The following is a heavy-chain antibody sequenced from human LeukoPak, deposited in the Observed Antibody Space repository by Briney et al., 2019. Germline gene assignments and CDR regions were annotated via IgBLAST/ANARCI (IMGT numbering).Heavy chain of an antibody. D-gene: IGHD3-16*02. CDR1: GFTFSDYY. V-gene: IGHV3-11*01. CDR2: ISSSGSTI. CDR3: ARDKKSSGLSSSFMYYFDY. J-gene: IGHJ4*02. Sequence: GGSLRPSCAASGFTFSDYYMSWIRQAPGKGLEWVSYISSSGSTIYYADSVKGRFTISRDNAKNSLYLQMNSLRAEDTAVYYCARDKKSSGLSSSFMYYFDYWGQGTLVTVSS.